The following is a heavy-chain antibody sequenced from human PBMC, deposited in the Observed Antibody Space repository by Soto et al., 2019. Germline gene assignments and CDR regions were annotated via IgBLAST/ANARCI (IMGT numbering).Heavy chain of an antibody. CDR1: GFTFSSYS. V-gene: IGHV3-21*01. CDR3: ASEQWAGGMDV. D-gene: IGHD6-19*01. CDR2: ISSSSSYI. Sequence: EVQLVESGGGLVKPGGSLRLSCAASGFTFSSYSMNWVRRAPGKGLEWVSSISSSSSYIYYADSVKGRFTISRDSAKNSLYLQMNSLRAEDTAVYYCASEQWAGGMDVWGQGTTVTVSS. J-gene: IGHJ6*02.